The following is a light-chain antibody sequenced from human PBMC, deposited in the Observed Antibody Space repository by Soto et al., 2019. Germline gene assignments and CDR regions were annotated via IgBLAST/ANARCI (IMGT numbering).Light chain of an antibody. CDR2: SHN. V-gene: IGLV1-44*01. CDR1: DSNIGRNT. CDR3: SSGDDSRTGVV. J-gene: IGLJ3*02. Sequence: QSVLTQPPSASGTPGQRVTISCSGSDSNIGRNTVNWYPHLPGTAPKLVIFSHNKRPSGVPDRFSGSTSGTSASLAISDLQSEDEAYYYCSSGDDSRTGVVFGGGTKLTVL.